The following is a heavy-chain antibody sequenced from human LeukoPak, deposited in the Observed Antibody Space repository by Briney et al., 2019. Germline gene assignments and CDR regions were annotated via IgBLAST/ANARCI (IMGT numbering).Heavy chain of an antibody. CDR2: IDANAGDT. Sequence: ASVKVSRKASGFTLTRHHVSWVRQAPGQGLEWMGWIDANAGDTIYAQRFQGRVTMTRDTSTTTVFLELRSLRLDDTAVYYCVREDWGSGTIIDYWGQGTLVTVSS. CDR1: GFTLTRHH. J-gene: IGHJ4*02. CDR3: VREDWGSGTIIDY. V-gene: IGHV1-18*01. D-gene: IGHD1-14*01.